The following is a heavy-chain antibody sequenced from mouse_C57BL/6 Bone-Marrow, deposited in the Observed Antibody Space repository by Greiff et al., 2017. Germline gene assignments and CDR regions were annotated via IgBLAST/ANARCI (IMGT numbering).Heavy chain of an antibody. CDR2: IDPADGNN. Sequence: VQLQQSVAGLVRPGASLKFSCTASGFNINNSYMHWVQQRPAQGLAWVGRIDPADGNNKYAPQVQGKATITADTASNTPYLLISPLTSEDTAIYYCAIWFAYWGQGTLGTGSA. CDR1: GFNINNSY. J-gene: IGHJ3*01. V-gene: IGHV14-3*01. CDR3: AIWFAY.